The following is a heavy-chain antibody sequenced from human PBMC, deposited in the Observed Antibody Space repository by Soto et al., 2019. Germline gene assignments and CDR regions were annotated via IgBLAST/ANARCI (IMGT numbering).Heavy chain of an antibody. CDR3: ARVFGSITGTTYHYYGMDV. V-gene: IGHV1-46*01. D-gene: IGHD1-7*01. CDR1: GYTFTSYY. CDR2: INPSGGST. J-gene: IGHJ6*02. Sequence: QVQLVQSGAEVKKPGASVKVSCKASGYTFTSYYMHWVRQAPGQGLEWMGIINPSGGSTSYAQKFQGRVTMTRDTSTSTVYMELSSLRSEDTAVYYCARVFGSITGTTYHYYGMDVWGQGTTVTVSS.